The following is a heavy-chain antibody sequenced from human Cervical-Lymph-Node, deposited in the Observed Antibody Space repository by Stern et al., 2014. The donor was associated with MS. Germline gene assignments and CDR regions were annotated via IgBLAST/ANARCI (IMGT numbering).Heavy chain of an antibody. CDR3: ARSSSPSPYYYYGMDV. J-gene: IGHJ6*02. V-gene: IGHV3-33*01. CDR1: GFTFSSYG. CDR2: IRCDGSNK. D-gene: IGHD6-13*01. Sequence: VQLVESGGDVVQPGRSLRLSCAASGFTFSSYGMHWVRQAPGKGLEWVAGIRCDGSNKSNADSVKGRFTISRDNSKNTLYLQMNSLRAEDTAVYYCARSSSPSPYYYYGMDVWGQGTTVTVSS.